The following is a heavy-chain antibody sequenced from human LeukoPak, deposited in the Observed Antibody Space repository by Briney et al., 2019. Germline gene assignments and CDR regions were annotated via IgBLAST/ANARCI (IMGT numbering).Heavy chain of an antibody. V-gene: IGHV1-69*13. CDR2: IIPIFGTA. J-gene: IGHJ6*02. CDR1: GGTFSSYA. D-gene: IGHD2-2*01. Sequence: SVKVSCKASGGTFSSYAISWVRQAPGQGLEWMGGIIPIFGTANYAQKFQGRVTITADESTSTAYMELSSLRSEDTAVYYCARDCSSTSCLTGVWGQGTTVTVSS. CDR3: ARDCSSTSCLTGV.